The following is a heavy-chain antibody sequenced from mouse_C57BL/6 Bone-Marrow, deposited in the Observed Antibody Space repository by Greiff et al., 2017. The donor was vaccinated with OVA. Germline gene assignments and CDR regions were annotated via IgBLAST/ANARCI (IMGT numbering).Heavy chain of an antibody. V-gene: IGHV1-22*01. J-gene: IGHJ4*01. CDR1: GYTFTDYN. CDR2: INPNNGGT. D-gene: IGHD1-1*01. CDR3: ARSRVILRYYYYAMDY. Sequence: EVQLQQSGPELVKPGASVKMSCKASGYTFTDYNMHWVKQSHGKSLEWIGYINPNNGGTSYNQKFKGKATLTVNKSSSTAYMELRSLTSEDSAVYYCARSRVILRYYYYAMDYWGQGTSVTVSS.